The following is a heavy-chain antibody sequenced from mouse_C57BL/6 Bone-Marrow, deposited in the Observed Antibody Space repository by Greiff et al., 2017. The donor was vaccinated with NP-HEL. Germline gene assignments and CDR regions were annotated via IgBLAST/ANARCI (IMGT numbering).Heavy chain of an antibody. V-gene: IGHV1-52*01. Sequence: QVQLQQPGAELVRPGSSVKLSCKASGYTFTSYGMRWVKQRPIQGLEWIGNIDPSDSETHYNQKFKDKATLTVDKSSSTAYMQLSSLTSEDSAVYYCARYDGYYVFFDYWGQGTTLTVSS. CDR3: ARYDGYYVFFDY. CDR2: IDPSDSET. CDR1: GYTFTSYG. J-gene: IGHJ2*01. D-gene: IGHD2-3*01.